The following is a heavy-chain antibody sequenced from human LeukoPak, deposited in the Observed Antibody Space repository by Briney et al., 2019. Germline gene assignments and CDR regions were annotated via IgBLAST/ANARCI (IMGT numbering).Heavy chain of an antibody. J-gene: IGHJ4*02. CDR1: GYSFTSYW. D-gene: IGHD3-22*01. CDR3: ARLPYDSSGYIRHPPYFDC. V-gene: IGHV5-51*01. CDR2: IYPGDSDT. Sequence: GESLKISCKGSGYSFTSYWIGWVRQMPGKGLEWMGIIYPGDSDTRYSPSFQGQVTISADKSISTAYLQWSSLKASDTAMYYCARLPYDSSGYIRHPPYFDCWGQGTLVTVSS.